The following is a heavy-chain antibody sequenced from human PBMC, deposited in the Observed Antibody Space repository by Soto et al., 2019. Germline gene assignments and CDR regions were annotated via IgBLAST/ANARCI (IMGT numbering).Heavy chain of an antibody. J-gene: IGHJ5*02. CDR2: IFYSGTT. Sequence: TLSLPFTVSGGSISSGGYYWSWIRQHPGKGLEWIGYIFYSGTTYYNPSLKSRVTISVDTSKNQFYLKLSSVTAADTAVYYCARSVDPWGQGTLVTVSS. V-gene: IGHV4-31*03. CDR3: ARSVDP. CDR1: GGSISSGGYY.